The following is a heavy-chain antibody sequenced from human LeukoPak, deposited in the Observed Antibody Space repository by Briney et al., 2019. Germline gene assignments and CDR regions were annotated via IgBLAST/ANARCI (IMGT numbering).Heavy chain of an antibody. D-gene: IGHD5-24*01. J-gene: IGHJ4*02. CDR2: INAGNGNT. CDR1: GYTFTSYA. CDR3: ARDGGRDGYMTIFDY. Sequence: GASVKVSCKASGYTFTSYAMHWVRQAPGQRLEWMGWINAGNGNTKYSQKFQGRVTITRDTSASTAYMELSSLRSEDTAVYYCARDGGRDGYMTIFDYWGQGTLVTVSS. V-gene: IGHV1-3*01.